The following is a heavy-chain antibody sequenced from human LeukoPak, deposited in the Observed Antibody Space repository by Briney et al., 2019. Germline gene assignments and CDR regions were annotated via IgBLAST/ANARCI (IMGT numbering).Heavy chain of an antibody. CDR2: IRGNGGTT. V-gene: IGHV3-23*01. CDR1: GFTFSSYA. D-gene: IGHD3-10*01. J-gene: IGHJ4*02. CDR3: AKAPRYGSGSYYSFLVGYFDY. Sequence: PGGSLRLSCAASGFTFSSYAMSWVRRAPGKGLEGVSAIRGNGGTTYYAASVKGRFIISRNDSKNTMYLKMNSLTAEDTALYYCAKAPRYGSGSYYSFLVGYFDYWGQGTLVTVSS.